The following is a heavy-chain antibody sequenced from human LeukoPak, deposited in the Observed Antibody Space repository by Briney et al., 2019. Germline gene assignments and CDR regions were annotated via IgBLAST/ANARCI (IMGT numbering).Heavy chain of an antibody. J-gene: IGHJ4*02. CDR3: AKVGQWQWLVSFDY. D-gene: IGHD6-19*01. Sequence: GGSLRLPCAASGFTFSSYAMSWVRQAPGKGLEWVSAISGSGGSTYYADSVKGRFTISRDNSKNTLYLQMNSLRAEDTAVYYCAKVGQWQWLVSFDYWGQGTLVTVSS. CDR2: ISGSGGST. CDR1: GFTFSSYA. V-gene: IGHV3-23*01.